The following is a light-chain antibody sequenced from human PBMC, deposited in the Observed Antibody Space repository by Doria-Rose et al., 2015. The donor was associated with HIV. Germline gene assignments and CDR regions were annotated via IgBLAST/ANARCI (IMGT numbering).Light chain of an antibody. CDR1: QTVSTY. Sequence: DIRLTQSPSSLSASIGDRVTITCRASQTVSTYLNWFQQEPGKAPKLLIYAASRLQSGVPSRFSGSGSGTDFTLTISGLQPGDFATYYCQQTYSSPKWTGGQGTK. CDR2: AAS. CDR3: QQTYSSPKWT. J-gene: IGKJ1*01. V-gene: IGKV1-39*01.